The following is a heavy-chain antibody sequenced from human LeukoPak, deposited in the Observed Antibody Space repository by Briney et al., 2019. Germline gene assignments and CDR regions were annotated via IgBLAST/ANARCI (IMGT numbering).Heavy chain of an antibody. D-gene: IGHD3-10*01. CDR3: ARYAPLLGPDY. J-gene: IGHJ4*02. CDR1: GGSISSYC. V-gene: IGHV4-59*01. Sequence: SETLSLTCTVSGGSISSYCWSWIRQPPGKGLEWIGYIYYSGSTNYNPSLKSRVTISVDTSKNQFSLKLSSVTAADTAVYYCARYAPLLGPDYWGQGTLVTVSS. CDR2: IYYSGST.